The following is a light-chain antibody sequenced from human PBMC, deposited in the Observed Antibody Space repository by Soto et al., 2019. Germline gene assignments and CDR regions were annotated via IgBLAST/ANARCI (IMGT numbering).Light chain of an antibody. CDR3: QQYNNWPLT. CDR1: QSVSSN. CDR2: GAS. V-gene: IGKV3-15*01. Sequence: EIVMTQSPATLAVSPGQRATLSCRARQSVSSNLAWYQQKPGQAPRLLIYGASTRATGIPARFSGSGSGTEFTLTGSSLQSEEFAVYYCQQYNNWPLTFGGGTKVEIK. J-gene: IGKJ4*02.